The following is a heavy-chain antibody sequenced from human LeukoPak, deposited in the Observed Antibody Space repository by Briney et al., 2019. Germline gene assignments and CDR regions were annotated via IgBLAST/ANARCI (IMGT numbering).Heavy chain of an antibody. CDR2: IKSKTAGGTT. Sequence: PGGSLRLSCAASGFTFSNAWMSWVRQAPGKGLEWVCRIKSKTAGGTTDYAAPVKGRFTISRDDSKNTLYLQMNSLKTEDTAVYYCTTTYYDILTGTIDAFDIWSQGTMVTVSS. J-gene: IGHJ3*02. CDR3: TTTYYDILTGTIDAFDI. V-gene: IGHV3-15*01. CDR1: GFTFSNAW. D-gene: IGHD3-9*01.